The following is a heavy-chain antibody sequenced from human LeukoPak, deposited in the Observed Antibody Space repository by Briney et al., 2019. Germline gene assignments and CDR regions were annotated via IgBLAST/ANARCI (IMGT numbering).Heavy chain of an antibody. CDR2: ISYDGSNK. CDR1: GFTVSSYG. D-gene: IGHD3-10*01. CDR3: AKETGLLWFGELLALDY. J-gene: IGHJ4*02. Sequence: PGGSLRLSCAASGFTVSSYGMQWVRQAPGKGREGGAVISYDGSNKYYADSVKVRFTISRDNSKNTLYLQMNSLRAEDTAVYYCAKETGLLWFGELLALDYWGQGTLVTVSS. V-gene: IGHV3-30*18.